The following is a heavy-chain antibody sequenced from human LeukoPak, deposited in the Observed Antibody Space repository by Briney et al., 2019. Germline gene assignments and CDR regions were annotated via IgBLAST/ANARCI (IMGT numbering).Heavy chain of an antibody. CDR1: GYTCTTYY. CDR2: INPSSGST. V-gene: IGHV1-46*01. CDR3: ARSTDGYSGNYYSG. Sequence: ASVKVSCKASGYTCTTYYLHWVRQAPGHALECMGIINPSSGSTTYAQKFQGRVTMTRDTSTSTVYMELSSLRSDDPAVYYCARSTDGYSGNYYSGWGPGTTVTVSS. J-gene: IGHJ6*02. D-gene: IGHD5-24*01.